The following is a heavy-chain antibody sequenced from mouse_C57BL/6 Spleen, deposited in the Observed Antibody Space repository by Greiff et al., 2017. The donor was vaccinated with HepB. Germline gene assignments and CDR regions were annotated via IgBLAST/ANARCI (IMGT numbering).Heavy chain of an antibody. Sequence: QVQLQQSGAELVMPGASVKLSCKASGYTFTSYWMHWVTQRPGQGLEWIGEIDPSDSYTNYNQKFKGKSTLTVDKSSSTAYMQLSSLTSEDSAVYYCARNDGPTDVWGTGTTVTVSS. J-gene: IGHJ1*03. V-gene: IGHV1-69*01. D-gene: IGHD2-3*01. CDR3: ARNDGPTDV. CDR1: GYTFTSYW. CDR2: IDPSDSYT.